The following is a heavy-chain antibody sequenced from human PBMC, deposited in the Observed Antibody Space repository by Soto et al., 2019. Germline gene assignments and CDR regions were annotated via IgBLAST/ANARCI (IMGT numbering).Heavy chain of an antibody. D-gene: IGHD6-13*01. Sequence: SETLCLTCPVAGGSISSYYLSWIRQPTGKGLEWIGYIYYSGSTNYNPSLKSRVTISVDTSKNQFSLNLSSVTAADPAVYYCARLVAAAGAFDYWGQGTLVPVSS. V-gene: IGHV4-59*08. CDR2: IYYSGST. CDR3: ARLVAAAGAFDY. CDR1: GGSISSYY. J-gene: IGHJ4*02.